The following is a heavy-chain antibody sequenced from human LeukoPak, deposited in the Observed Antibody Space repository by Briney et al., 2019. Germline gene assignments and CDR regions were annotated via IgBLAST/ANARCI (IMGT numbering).Heavy chain of an antibody. V-gene: IGHV4-38-2*02. CDR3: ARAQSAATHYFRYNWFDP. J-gene: IGHJ5*02. CDR2: IYHSGST. D-gene: IGHD2-15*01. Sequence: SETLSLTCTVSGYSISSGYYWGWIRQPPGKGLEWVGSIYHSGSTYYNPSLKSRVTISVDTSKNQFSLKLSSVTAADTAVYYCARAQSAATHYFRYNWFDPWGQGTLVTVSS. CDR1: GYSISSGYY.